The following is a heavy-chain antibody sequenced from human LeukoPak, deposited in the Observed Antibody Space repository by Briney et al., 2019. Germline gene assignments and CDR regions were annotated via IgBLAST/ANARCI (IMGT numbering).Heavy chain of an antibody. CDR3: ARVHSSKAADAFDI. Sequence: GGSLRLSCAASGFTLSSYSMTWVRQAPGKGLEWVSSISSSSSYIYYADSVKGRFTISRDNAKNSLYLQMNSLRAEDTAVYYCARVHSSKAADAFDIWGQGTMVTVSS. CDR2: ISSSSSYI. D-gene: IGHD6-13*01. CDR1: GFTLSSYS. V-gene: IGHV3-21*01. J-gene: IGHJ3*02.